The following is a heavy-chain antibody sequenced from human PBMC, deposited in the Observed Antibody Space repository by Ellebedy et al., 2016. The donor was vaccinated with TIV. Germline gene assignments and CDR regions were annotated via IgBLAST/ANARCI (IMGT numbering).Heavy chain of an antibody. D-gene: IGHD1-26*01. J-gene: IGHJ4*02. CDR2: IYSGGST. CDR1: GFTVSSNY. CDR3: ARVGYGGFYYFDY. V-gene: IGHV3-66*01. Sequence: GESLKISCAASGFTVSSNYMSWVRQAPGKGLEWVSVIYSGGSTYYADSVKGRFTISRDNSKNTLYLQMNSLRAEDTAVYYCARVGYGGFYYFDYWGQGTLVTVSS.